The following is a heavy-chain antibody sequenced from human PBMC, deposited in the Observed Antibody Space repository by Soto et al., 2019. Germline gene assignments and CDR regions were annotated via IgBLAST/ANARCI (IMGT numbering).Heavy chain of an antibody. D-gene: IGHD3-10*01. CDR2: ISAYNGNT. J-gene: IGHJ4*02. Sequence: ASVKVSCKDSGYTFTSYGISWVRQAPGKGLEWMGWISAYNGNTNYAQKLQGRATMTTDTSTSTAYMELRSLRSDDTAVYYFARDWTYYYGSGSYSNFDYWGQGTLVTVSS. V-gene: IGHV1-18*01. CDR3: ARDWTYYYGSGSYSNFDY. CDR1: GYTFTSYG.